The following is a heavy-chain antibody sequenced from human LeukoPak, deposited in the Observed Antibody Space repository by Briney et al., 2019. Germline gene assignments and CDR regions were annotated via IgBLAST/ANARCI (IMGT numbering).Heavy chain of an antibody. CDR1: GGSLSGYY. CDR2: INHSGST. Sequence: PSETLSLTCAVYGGSLSGYYWSWIRQPPGKGLEWIGEINHSGSTNYNPSLKSRVTISVDTSKNQFSLKLSSVTAADTAVYYCARGWQEGYFDYWGQGTLVTVSS. V-gene: IGHV4-34*01. J-gene: IGHJ4*02. CDR3: ARGWQEGYFDY.